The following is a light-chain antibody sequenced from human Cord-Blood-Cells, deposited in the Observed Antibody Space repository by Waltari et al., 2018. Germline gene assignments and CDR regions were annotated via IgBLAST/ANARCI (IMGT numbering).Light chain of an antibody. CDR1: PSVLYSSNNKHY. Sequence: DIVMTQSPDSLAVSLGERATINRKSSPSVLYSSNNKHYLAWYQQKPGQPPKLPIYWASTRESGVPDRFSGSGSGTDFTLTISSLQAEDVAVYYCQQYYSTPWTFGQGTKVDIK. CDR2: WAS. J-gene: IGKJ1*01. V-gene: IGKV4-1*01. CDR3: QQYYSTPWT.